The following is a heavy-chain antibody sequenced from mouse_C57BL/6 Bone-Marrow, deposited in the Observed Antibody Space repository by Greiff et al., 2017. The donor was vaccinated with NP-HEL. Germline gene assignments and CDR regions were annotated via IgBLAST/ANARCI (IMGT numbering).Heavy chain of an antibody. J-gene: IGHJ1*03. D-gene: IGHD1-1*01. CDR2: IYPRSGNT. Sequence: QVQLQQSGAELARPGASVKLSCKASGYTFTSYSISWVKQRTGQGLEWIGEIYPRSGNTYYNEKFKGKATLTADKSSSTAYMELRSLTSEDSAVYFCARWGSSNYWYFDVWGTGTTVTVSS. CDR3: ARWGSSNYWYFDV. CDR1: GYTFTSYS. V-gene: IGHV1-81*01.